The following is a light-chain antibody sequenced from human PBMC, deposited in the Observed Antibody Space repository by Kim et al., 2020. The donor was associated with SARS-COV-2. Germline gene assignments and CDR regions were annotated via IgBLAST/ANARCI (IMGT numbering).Light chain of an antibody. J-gene: IGKJ4*01. V-gene: IGKV3-11*01. CDR2: DAS. CDR1: QSVHIY. Sequence: LSPGERAPLSRRASQSVHIYLAWYQQKPGQAPRLLIYDASSRASGIPARFSGSGSGTDFTLTISSLEPEDFAVYYCQHRATWPLTFGGGTKVDIK. CDR3: QHRATWPLT.